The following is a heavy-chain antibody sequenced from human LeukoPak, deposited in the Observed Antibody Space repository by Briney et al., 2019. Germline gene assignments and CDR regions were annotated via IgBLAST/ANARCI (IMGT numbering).Heavy chain of an antibody. D-gene: IGHD2-21*02. CDR3: ARQSDTSGFDY. V-gene: IGHV4-34*01. J-gene: IGHJ4*02. Sequence: SSETLSLTCAVYGGSFSGYYWSWIRQPPGKGLEWIGEINHSGSTNYNPSLKSRVTISVDTSKNQFSLKLSSVTAADTAVYFCARQSDTSGFDYWGQGALVTVSS. CDR1: GGSFSGYY. CDR2: INHSGST.